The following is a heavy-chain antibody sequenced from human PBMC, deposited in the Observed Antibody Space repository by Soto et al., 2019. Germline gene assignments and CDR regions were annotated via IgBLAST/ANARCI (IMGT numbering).Heavy chain of an antibody. V-gene: IGHV4-34*01. CDR2: INDSGST. CDR1: GGSFRGYF. J-gene: IGHJ4*02. D-gene: IGHD3-16*01. Sequence: SETLSLTCAVSGGSFRGYFWSWIRQSPDKGLEWIGEINDSGSTYYNPSFKSRLTISVDTSKSQISLTLTSVTAAGSAVYYCQGGDFWGQGTRVTVSS. CDR3: QGGDF.